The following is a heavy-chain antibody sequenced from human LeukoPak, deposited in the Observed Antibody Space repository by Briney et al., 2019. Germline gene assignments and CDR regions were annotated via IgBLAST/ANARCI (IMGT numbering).Heavy chain of an antibody. CDR1: GFTFSTYT. D-gene: IGHD2-15*01. CDR3: ARDSGNGGSCDY. J-gene: IGHJ4*02. V-gene: IGHV3-48*01. Sequence: GGSLRLSCAASGFTFSTYTMNWVRQAPGKGLEWVSYIRGSGNDIHYADSVKDRFTISRDNAKSSLYLQMNSLRAEDTALYYCARDSGNGGSCDYWGQGTLVTVSS. CDR2: IRGSGNDI.